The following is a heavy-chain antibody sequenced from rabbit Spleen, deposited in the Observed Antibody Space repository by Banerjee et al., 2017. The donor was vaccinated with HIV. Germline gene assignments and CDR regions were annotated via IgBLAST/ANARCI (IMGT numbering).Heavy chain of an antibody. CDR3: ARTGYDAYGYGFLDL. CDR2: IDISSVST. V-gene: IGHV1S45*01. Sequence: QEQLVESGGDLVKPGASLTLTCKASGFDFTSTYYMCWVRQAPGKGLELIACIDISSVSTDYASWVNGRFTISKTSSTTVDLKMTSLTAADTATYFCARTGYDAYGYGFLDLWGPGTLVTVS. D-gene: IGHD3-1*01. CDR1: GFDFTSTYY. J-gene: IGHJ4*01.